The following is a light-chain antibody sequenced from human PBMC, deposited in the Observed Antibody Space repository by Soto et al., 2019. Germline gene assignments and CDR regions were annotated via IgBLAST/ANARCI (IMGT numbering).Light chain of an antibody. Sequence: EIVMTQSPATLSVSPGDRATLSFWASQRVSRNLAWYQQKPGQAPRLLIYGASSRATGIPDRFSGSGSGTDFTLTISRLEPEDFAVYYCQQYGSSPKTFGQGTKVDIK. V-gene: IGKV3-20*01. J-gene: IGKJ1*01. CDR3: QQYGSSPKT. CDR1: QRVSRN. CDR2: GAS.